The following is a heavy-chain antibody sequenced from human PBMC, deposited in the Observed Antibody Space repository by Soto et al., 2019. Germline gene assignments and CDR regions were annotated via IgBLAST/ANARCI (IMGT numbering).Heavy chain of an antibody. V-gene: IGHV3-23*01. D-gene: IGHD6-13*01. CDR1: GFTFSSYA. J-gene: IGHJ4*02. CDR3: ASAPTSAAHGQLDH. Sequence: GVSLRLSCAASGFTFSSYAMSWVRQSPGKGLEWVSAISGSGGSTYYADSVKGRFTISRDNAKNSLYLQMNSLRVEDTAVYYCASAPTSAAHGQLDHWGQGTLVTVSS. CDR2: ISGSGGST.